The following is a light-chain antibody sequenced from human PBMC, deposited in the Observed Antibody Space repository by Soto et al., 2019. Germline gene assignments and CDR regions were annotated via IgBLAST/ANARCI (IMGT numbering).Light chain of an antibody. CDR3: QQRSNWLPIT. Sequence: EFVLTQSPATLSLSPGERATLSCRASQSVSSYLAWYQQKPGQAPRLLIYDASNRAAGTPVRFSGSGSGTDFTLTISSLEPEDFAVYYCQQRSNWLPITFGQGTRLEI. J-gene: IGKJ5*01. CDR2: DAS. CDR1: QSVSSY. V-gene: IGKV3-11*01.